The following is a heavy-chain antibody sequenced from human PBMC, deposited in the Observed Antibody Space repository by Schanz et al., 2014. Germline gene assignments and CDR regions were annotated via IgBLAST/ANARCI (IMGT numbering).Heavy chain of an antibody. J-gene: IGHJ4*02. CDR3: ARDRGYCGGGSCLAFDY. D-gene: IGHD2-15*01. CDR1: GFTFNSYA. Sequence: EVQLLESGGGLVQPGESLRVSCAASGFTFNSYAMSWVRQAPGRGLEWVSGISGSGGTTHYADSVKGRFTISRDNSKNTLYLQMNTLRAEDTAVYYCARDRGYCGGGSCLAFDYWGQGTLXTVSS. V-gene: IGHV3-23*01. CDR2: ISGSGGTT.